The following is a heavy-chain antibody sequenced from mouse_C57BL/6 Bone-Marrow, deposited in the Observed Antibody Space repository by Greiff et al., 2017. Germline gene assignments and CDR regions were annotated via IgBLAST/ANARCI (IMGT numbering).Heavy chain of an antibody. CDR1: GFNIKDDY. V-gene: IGHV14-4*01. CDR3: TTWGAITTVVGYYAMDY. CDR2: IDPENGDT. D-gene: IGHD1-1*01. Sequence: VQLQQSGAELVRPGASVKLSCTASGFNIKDDYMHWVKQRPEQGLEWIGWIDPENGDTEYASKFQGKATITADTSSNTAYLQLSSLTSEDTAVYYCTTWGAITTVVGYYAMDYWGQGTSVTVSS. J-gene: IGHJ4*01.